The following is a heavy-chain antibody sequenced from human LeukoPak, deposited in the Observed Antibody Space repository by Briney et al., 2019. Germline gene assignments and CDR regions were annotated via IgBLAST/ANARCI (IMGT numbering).Heavy chain of an antibody. CDR3: ARSQMYYDILTGYYPRDLENWFDP. D-gene: IGHD3-9*01. Sequence: GGSLRLACAASEFTFSSYSMGWVRQAPGKGLEWVSSISSSSSYIYYADSVKGRFTISRDNAKNSLYLQMNSLRAEDTAVYYCARSQMYYDILTGYYPRDLENWFDPWGQGTLVTVSS. CDR2: ISSSSSYI. J-gene: IGHJ5*02. CDR1: EFTFSSYS. V-gene: IGHV3-21*01.